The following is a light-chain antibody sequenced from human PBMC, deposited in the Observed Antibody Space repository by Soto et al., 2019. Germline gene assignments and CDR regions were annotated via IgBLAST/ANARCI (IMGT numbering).Light chain of an antibody. CDR1: SSDIGGYNS. V-gene: IGLV2-14*01. Sequence: QSALTQPASVSGSPGQSITISCTGTSSDIGGYNSVFWYQQHPGKAPKLLIYEVTNRPSGVSNRFSGSKSGNTASLTISGLQAEDEADYYCSSYTSSRTRVLFGRGTKLTVL. CDR2: EVT. CDR3: SSYTSSRTRVL. J-gene: IGLJ2*01.